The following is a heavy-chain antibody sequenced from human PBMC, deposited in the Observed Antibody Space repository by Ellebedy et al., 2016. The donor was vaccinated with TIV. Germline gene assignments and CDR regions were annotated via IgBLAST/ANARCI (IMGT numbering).Heavy chain of an antibody. CDR1: GFTFSDHW. D-gene: IGHD7-27*01. J-gene: IGHJ4*02. CDR2: INSDGSST. Sequence: GESLKISCAASGFTFSDHWMHWVRQAPGKGLVWVSRINSDGSSTSYADSVKGRFTISRDNAKNTLYLQMNSLRAEDTAVYYCARDHPLGIENFDYWGQGTLVTVSS. V-gene: IGHV3-74*01. CDR3: ARDHPLGIENFDY.